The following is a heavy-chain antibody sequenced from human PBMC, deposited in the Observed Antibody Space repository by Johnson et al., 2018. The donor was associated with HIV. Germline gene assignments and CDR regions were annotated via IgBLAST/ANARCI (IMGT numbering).Heavy chain of an antibody. J-gene: IGHJ3*02. D-gene: IGHD3-3*01. CDR3: ARGGRYRFLGWSISDAFDI. V-gene: IGHV3-74*01. CDR1: EFTFSYYW. Sequence: EQLVESGGGLIQPGGSLTLSCEGSEFTFSYYWMHWVRQAPGKGPVWVSHIHNDGRRTTYADSVKGRFTISRDNAKNRVYLQMDNLRAEDTAGYYCARGGRYRFLGWSISDAFDIWGQGTMVTVSS. CDR2: IHNDGRRT.